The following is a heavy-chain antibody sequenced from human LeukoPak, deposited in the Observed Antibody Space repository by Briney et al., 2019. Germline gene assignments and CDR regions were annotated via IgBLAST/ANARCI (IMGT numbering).Heavy chain of an antibody. V-gene: IGHV3-11*05. J-gene: IGHJ3*01. CDR1: GFTFSDYY. CDR2: ISSFSNFR. D-gene: IGHD5-24*01. Sequence: GGSLRLSCAASGFTFSDYYMSWIRQAPGKGLEWVSHISSFSNFRSYADSVKGRFTISRDNAKNSLYLQVNSLRAEDTAVYYCARARSWPEHAFDVWGQGTMVTVSS. CDR3: ARARSWPEHAFDV.